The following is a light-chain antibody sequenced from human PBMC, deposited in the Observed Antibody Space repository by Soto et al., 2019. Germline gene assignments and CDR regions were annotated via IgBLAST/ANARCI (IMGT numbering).Light chain of an antibody. CDR3: MQALETQWT. J-gene: IGKJ1*01. V-gene: IGKV2-28*01. Sequence: DIVMTQSPLSLPVTPGEPASISCRSSQSLLHSDGYNYLDWYLQKPGQSPQLLIFLGSNRDSGVPDRFSGSGSDTDFTLKIRRVEAEDVGVYYCMQALETQWTFGQGTKVEIK. CDR1: QSLLHSDGYNY. CDR2: LGS.